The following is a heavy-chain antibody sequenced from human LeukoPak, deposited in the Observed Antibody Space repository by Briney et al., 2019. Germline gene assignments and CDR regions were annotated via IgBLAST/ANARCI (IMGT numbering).Heavy chain of an antibody. Sequence: SETLSLTCTVSGGSMNNYYWNWIRQPAGKGLEWIGHIYSSGSTNYNPSLKSRVTMSIDTSKDQFFLKLSSVTAADTAVYYCARRTDYWGQGTPVTVSS. CDR3: ARRTDY. CDR1: GGSMNNYY. D-gene: IGHD1-14*01. J-gene: IGHJ4*02. V-gene: IGHV4-4*07. CDR2: IYSSGST.